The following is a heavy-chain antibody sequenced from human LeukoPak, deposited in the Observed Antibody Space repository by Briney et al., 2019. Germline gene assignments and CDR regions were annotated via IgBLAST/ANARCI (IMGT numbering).Heavy chain of an antibody. J-gene: IGHJ2*01. CDR3: ERGREGAKTRYFDL. CDR1: GFTFSSHA. Sequence: GGSLRLSCAASGFTFSSHAMHWVRQAPGKGLECVSTISDSGDRTYYENSVKGRFSVSRDNSKYTLYLQMGRRRAEDVAVYYGERGREGAKTRYFDLWGRGTLVTVSS. D-gene: IGHD1-26*01. V-gene: IGHV3-64*01. CDR2: ISDSGDRT.